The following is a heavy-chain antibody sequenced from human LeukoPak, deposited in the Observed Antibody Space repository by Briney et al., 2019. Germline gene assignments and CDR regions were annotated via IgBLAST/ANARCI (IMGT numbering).Heavy chain of an antibody. CDR2: IYTSGST. D-gene: IGHD3-22*01. CDR3: AREDHYYDSSGYYYDEYYFDY. Sequence: PSETLSLTCTVSGGSISSYYWSWIRQPAGKGLEWIGRIYTSGSTNYNPSLKSRVTMSVDTSKNQFSLKLSSVTAADTAVYYCAREDHYYDSSGYYYDEYYFDYWGQGTLVTVSS. V-gene: IGHV4-4*07. J-gene: IGHJ4*02. CDR1: GGSISSYY.